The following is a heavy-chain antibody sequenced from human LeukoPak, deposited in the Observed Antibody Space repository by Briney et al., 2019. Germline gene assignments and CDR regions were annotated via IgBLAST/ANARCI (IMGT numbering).Heavy chain of an antibody. Sequence: GGSLRLSCAASGFTFSSYAMSWVRQAPGKGLGWVSAISGSGGSTYYADSVKGRFTISRDNSKNTLYLQMNSLRAEDTAVYYCAKDRLTATKYWSFDLWGRGTLASVSS. CDR3: AKDRLTATKYWSFDL. D-gene: IGHD4-17*01. CDR1: GFTFSSYA. J-gene: IGHJ2*01. V-gene: IGHV3-23*01. CDR2: ISGSGGST.